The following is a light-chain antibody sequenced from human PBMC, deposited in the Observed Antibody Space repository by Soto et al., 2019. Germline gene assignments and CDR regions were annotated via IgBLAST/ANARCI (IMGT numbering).Light chain of an antibody. CDR3: QSFGSSLGRGI. CDR1: SSNVGAGYD. J-gene: IGLJ2*01. CDR2: GNK. V-gene: IGLV1-40*01. Sequence: QSVLTQPPSVSGAPGQWVTISCTGSSSNVGAGYDVHWYKQLPGTAPKLLIYGNKNRPSGVPDRFSGSKSGTSASLAVTGLQAVDEADYYCQSFGSSLGRGIFGGGTKLTVL.